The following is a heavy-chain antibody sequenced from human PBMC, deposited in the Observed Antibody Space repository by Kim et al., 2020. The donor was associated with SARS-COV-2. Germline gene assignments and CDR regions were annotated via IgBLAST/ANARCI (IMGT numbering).Heavy chain of an antibody. D-gene: IGHD2-15*01. J-gene: IGHJ4*02. CDR2: ITSSGSTI. Sequence: GGSLRLSCVASGFTFSSYEMNWVRQAPGKGLEWVSYITSSGSTIHYADSVKGRFTISRDNAKNSLYLQMNILRAEDTAVYYCSRDARGGGPFDYWGQGTLVTVSS. V-gene: IGHV3-48*03. CDR3: SRDARGGGPFDY. CDR1: GFTFSSYE.